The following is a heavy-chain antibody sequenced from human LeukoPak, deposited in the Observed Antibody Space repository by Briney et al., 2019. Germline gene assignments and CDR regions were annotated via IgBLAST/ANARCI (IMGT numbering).Heavy chain of an antibody. CDR3: AKEDFWSDYRKGYMDV. V-gene: IGHV3-23*01. CDR1: GFTFSSYA. Sequence: GESLKISCAASGFTFSSYAISWVRQAPGKGLEWVSAISGSGGSTYYADSVKGRFTISRDNSKNTLYLQMNSLRAEDTAVYYCAKEDFWSDYRKGYMDVWGKGTTVTVSS. J-gene: IGHJ6*03. D-gene: IGHD3-3*01. CDR2: ISGSGGST.